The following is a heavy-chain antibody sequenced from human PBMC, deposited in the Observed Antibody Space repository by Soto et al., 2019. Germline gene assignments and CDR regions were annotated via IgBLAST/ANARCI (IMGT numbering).Heavy chain of an antibody. Sequence: SLRLSCTASGFIFSSYAMTWVRQAPGKGLEWVSIISGGSTYYADSVKGRFTISRDNSKNTLYLQMNGLRAEDTAVYYCARGYCTSTSCYEFDCWGQGALVTVSS. J-gene: IGHJ4*02. D-gene: IGHD2-2*01. CDR3: ARGYCTSTSCYEFDC. V-gene: IGHV3-23*01. CDR2: ISGGST. CDR1: GFIFSSYA.